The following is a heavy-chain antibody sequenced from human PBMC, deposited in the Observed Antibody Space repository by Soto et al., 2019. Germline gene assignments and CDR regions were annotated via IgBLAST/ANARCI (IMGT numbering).Heavy chain of an antibody. CDR3: ARDGYYDSSGYPSGY. J-gene: IGHJ4*02. V-gene: IGHV1-69*08. Sequence: QVQLVQSGAEVKKPGSSVKVSCKASGGTFSSYTISWVRQAPGQGLEWMGRIIPILGIANYAQKFQGRVTIXXDXSXXTAYMELSSLRSEDTAVYYCARDGYYDSSGYPSGYWGQGTLVTVSS. CDR2: IIPILGIA. D-gene: IGHD3-22*01. CDR1: GGTFSSYT.